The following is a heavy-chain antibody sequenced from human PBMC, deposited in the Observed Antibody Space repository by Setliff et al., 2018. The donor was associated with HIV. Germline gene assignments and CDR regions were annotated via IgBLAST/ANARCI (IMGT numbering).Heavy chain of an antibody. Sequence: SETLSLTCTVSGVSTSIHYWVWIRQPAGRGLEWIGRIHTSDTTRYNPSLQSRVTISVDTSKNQFSLKLSSVTAADTAVYYCASPASGGSSGQYHYWGQGTLVTVSS. CDR3: ASPASGGSSGQYHY. J-gene: IGHJ4*02. CDR1: GVSTSIHY. CDR2: IHTSDTT. V-gene: IGHV4-4*07. D-gene: IGHD6-19*01.